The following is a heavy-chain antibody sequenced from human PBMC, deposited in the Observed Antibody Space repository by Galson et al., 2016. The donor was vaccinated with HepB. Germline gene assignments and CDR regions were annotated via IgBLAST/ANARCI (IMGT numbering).Heavy chain of an antibody. CDR2: ISGSGATT. D-gene: IGHD5/OR15-5a*01. J-gene: IGHJ3*01. V-gene: IGHV3-23*01. Sequence: SLRLSCAGSGFTFNSFAMGWVRQAPGKGLEWVSAISGSGATTFYADSVKGRFTISRDNSKNTLYLQMSSLRAGDTAEYYCAKSRIYGYDAFDFWGQGTMVTVSS. CDR3: AKSRIYGYDAFDF. CDR1: GFTFNSFA.